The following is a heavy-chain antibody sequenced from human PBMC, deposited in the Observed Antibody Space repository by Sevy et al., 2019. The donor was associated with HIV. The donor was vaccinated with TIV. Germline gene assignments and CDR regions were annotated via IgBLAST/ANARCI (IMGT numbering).Heavy chain of an antibody. CDR3: AREGCTKPHDY. CDR1: GFTFSKYS. CDR2: FSFGCGEI. V-gene: IGHV3-23*01. D-gene: IGHD2-8*01. J-gene: IGHJ4*02. Sequence: GGSLRLSCAASGFTFSKYSMSWVRQPPGKGLEWVATFSFGCGEINYEDSVKGRFTISRDNSKSSLYLQMNNLRPEDTALYYWAREGCTKPHDYWGQGTLVTVSS.